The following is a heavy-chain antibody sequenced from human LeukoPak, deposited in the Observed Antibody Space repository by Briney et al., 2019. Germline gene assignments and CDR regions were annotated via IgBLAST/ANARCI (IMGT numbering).Heavy chain of an antibody. CDR3: AKGSAQYYFDS. D-gene: IGHD3-10*01. CDR2: ISSSSSFI. V-gene: IGHV3-21*04. Sequence: ETLSLTCTVSGGSISSSSYYWGWIRQPPGKGLQWVSSISSSSSFIYYADSVKGRFTISRDNSKNTLYLQMNSLRAEDTAFYYCAKGSAQYYFDSWGQGTLVTVSS. J-gene: IGHJ4*02. CDR1: GGSISSSS.